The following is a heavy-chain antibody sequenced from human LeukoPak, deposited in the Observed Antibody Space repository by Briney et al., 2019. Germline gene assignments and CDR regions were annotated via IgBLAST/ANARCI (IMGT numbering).Heavy chain of an antibody. CDR2: IKSKTDGGTT. CDR3: TTARGCSSTSCYTQAYYYYYYYMDV. CDR1: GFTFSNAW. D-gene: IGHD2-2*02. Sequence: GGSLRLSCAASGFTFSNAWMSWVRQAPGKGLEWVGRIKSKTDGGTTDYAAPVKGRFTISRDDSKNTLYLQMNSLKTEDTAVYYCTTARGCSSTSCYTQAYYYYYYYMDVWGKGTTVTVSS. V-gene: IGHV3-15*01. J-gene: IGHJ6*03.